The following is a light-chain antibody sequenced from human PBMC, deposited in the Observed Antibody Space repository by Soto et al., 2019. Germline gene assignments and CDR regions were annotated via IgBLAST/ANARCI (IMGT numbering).Light chain of an antibody. V-gene: IGKV3-20*01. J-gene: IGKJ1*01. CDR3: QQYGSSREQWT. CDR2: GAS. CDR1: QSVSSSY. Sequence: EIVLTQSPGTLSLSPGERATLSCRASQSVSSSYLAWYQQKPGQAPRLLIYGASSRATGIPDRFSGSGSGTDFTLTISRLEPEDFAVYYCQQYGSSREQWTFGQGTKVEIK.